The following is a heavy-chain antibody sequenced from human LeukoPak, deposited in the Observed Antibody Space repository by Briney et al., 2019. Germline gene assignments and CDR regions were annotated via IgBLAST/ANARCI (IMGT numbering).Heavy chain of an antibody. V-gene: IGHV3-48*03. D-gene: IGHD3-10*02. CDR3: AELGITMIGGV. J-gene: IGHJ6*04. CDR2: FSSSGSTI. Sequence: GGSLRLSCAASGFTFSSYEMNWGRKAPGNGQGWVSYFSSSGSTIYYADSVKGRFTISRDNAKNSLYLQMNSLRAEDTAVYYCAELGITMIGGVWGKGTTVTISS. CDR1: GFTFSSYE.